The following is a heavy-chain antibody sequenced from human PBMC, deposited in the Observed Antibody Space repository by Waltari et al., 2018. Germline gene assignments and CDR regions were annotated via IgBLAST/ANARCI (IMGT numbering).Heavy chain of an antibody. D-gene: IGHD3-3*01. V-gene: IGHV3-21*01. Sequence: EVQLVESGGGLFKPGGSLRLSCAASGFTFSSYSMNWVRQAPGKGLEWVSSISSSSSYIYYADSVKGRFTISRDNAKNSLYLQMNSLRAEDTAVYYCARDPNTYYDFWSGYPSFDYWGQGTLVTVSS. CDR2: ISSSSSYI. CDR3: ARDPNTYYDFWSGYPSFDY. CDR1: GFTFSSYS. J-gene: IGHJ4*02.